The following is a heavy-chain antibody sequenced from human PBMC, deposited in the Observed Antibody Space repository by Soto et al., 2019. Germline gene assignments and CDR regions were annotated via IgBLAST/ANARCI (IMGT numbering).Heavy chain of an antibody. J-gene: IGHJ4*02. Sequence: PSETLSLTCAVYGGSFSGYYWSWIRQPPGKGLEWIGEINHSGSTNYNPSLKSRVTISVDTSKNQFSLKLSSVTAADTAVYYCARENDDYSPLDYWGQGTLVTVSS. D-gene: IGHD4-4*01. CDR1: GGSFSGYY. CDR3: ARENDDYSPLDY. CDR2: INHSGST. V-gene: IGHV4-34*01.